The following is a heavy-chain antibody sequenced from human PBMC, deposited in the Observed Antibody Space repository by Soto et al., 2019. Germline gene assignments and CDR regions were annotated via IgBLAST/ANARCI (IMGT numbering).Heavy chain of an antibody. CDR1: GGSISSGGYY. V-gene: IGHV4-31*03. D-gene: IGHD6-13*01. Sequence: SETLSLTCTVSGGSISSGGYYWSWIRQHPVKGLEWIGYIYYSGSTYYNPSLKSRVTISVDTSKNQFSLKLSSVTAADTAVYYCARGSSSWPDAFDIWGQGTMVTVSS. CDR2: IYYSGST. CDR3: ARGSSSWPDAFDI. J-gene: IGHJ3*02.